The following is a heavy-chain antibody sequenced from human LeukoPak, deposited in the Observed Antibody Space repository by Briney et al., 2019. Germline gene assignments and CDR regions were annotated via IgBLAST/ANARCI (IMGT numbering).Heavy chain of an antibody. V-gene: IGHV4-34*01. CDR2: INHSGNT. Sequence: SETLSLNCAVSGGSFTGYSWTWIRQPPGKGLEWMGEINHSGNTNYNPSLKSRFIISVDTSKKQFSLKLRSVTAADTAMYYCARGLGYSRNDGGPSWFDPWGQGTLVTVSS. CDR3: ARGLGYSRNDGGPSWFDP. CDR1: GGSFTGYS. J-gene: IGHJ5*02. D-gene: IGHD1-1*01.